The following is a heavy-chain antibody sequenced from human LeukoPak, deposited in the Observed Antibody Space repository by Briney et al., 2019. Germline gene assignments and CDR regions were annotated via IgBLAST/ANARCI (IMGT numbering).Heavy chain of an antibody. CDR3: AKDRPAKDIVVVPAAIFMGVHDY. V-gene: IGHV3-23*01. J-gene: IGHJ4*02. CDR2: ISGSGGST. Sequence: GGSLRLSCAASGFTFSSYAMSWDRQAPGKGLEWVSAISGSGGSTYYADSVKGRFTISRDNSKNTLYLQMNSLRAEDTAVYYCAKDRPAKDIVVVPAAIFMGVHDYWGQGTLVTVSS. CDR1: GFTFSSYA. D-gene: IGHD2-2*02.